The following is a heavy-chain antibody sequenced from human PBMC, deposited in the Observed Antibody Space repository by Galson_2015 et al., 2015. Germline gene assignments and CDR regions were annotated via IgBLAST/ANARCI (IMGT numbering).Heavy chain of an antibody. V-gene: IGHV1-69*13. J-gene: IGHJ4*02. CDR2: LRPSCGTT. CDR3: ATSNADVYCSGGSLYLDS. Sequence: SVKVSCEASGGTFSIFAMSWVRQAPGKRLEWMGALRPSCGTTYYAQKVKGRVTITGDDSTSTVYMEMSSLTSDATTVFYCATSNADVYCSGGSLYLDSWGQGTLVTVSS. CDR1: GGTFSIFA. D-gene: IGHD2-15*01.